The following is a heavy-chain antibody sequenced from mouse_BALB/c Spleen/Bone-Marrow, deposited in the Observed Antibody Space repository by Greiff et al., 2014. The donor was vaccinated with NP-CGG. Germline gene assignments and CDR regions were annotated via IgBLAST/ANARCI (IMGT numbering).Heavy chain of an antibody. J-gene: IGHJ1*01. CDR1: GYTFTSYI. D-gene: IGHD2-3*01. V-gene: IGHV1-14*01. CDR3: ARFDGYYSLYFDV. Sequence: EVHLVESGPELVQPGASVKMSCKASGYTFTSYIMQWVKQKPGQGLEWIGYINPYNDGTKYNEKFKGKATLTSDKSSSTAYMGLSSLTSEDSAVYYCARFDGYYSLYFDVWGAGTTVTVSS. CDR2: INPYNDGT.